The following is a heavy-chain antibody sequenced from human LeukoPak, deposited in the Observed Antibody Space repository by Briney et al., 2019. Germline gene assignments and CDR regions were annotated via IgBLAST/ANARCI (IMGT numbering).Heavy chain of an antibody. CDR3: AKDLERHIVVVTASAVDY. CDR2: ISSSSSYI. V-gene: IGHV3-21*01. Sequence: GGSLRLSCAASGFTFSSYSMNWVRQAPGKGLEWVSSISSSSSYIYYADSVKGRFTISRDNAKNSLYLQMNSLRAEDTAVYYCAKDLERHIVVVTASAVDYWGQGTLVTVSS. D-gene: IGHD2-21*02. CDR1: GFTFSSYS. J-gene: IGHJ4*02.